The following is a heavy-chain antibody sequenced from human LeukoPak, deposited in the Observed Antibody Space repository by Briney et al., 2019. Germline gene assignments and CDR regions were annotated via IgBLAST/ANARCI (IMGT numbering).Heavy chain of an antibody. CDR3: AGGVGLWFGGNDY. J-gene: IGHJ4*02. D-gene: IGHD3-10*01. Sequence: SETLSLTCAVYGGSFSGYYWSWIRHPPGKGLEWIGEINHSGSTNYNPSLKSRVTISVDTSKNQFSLKLSSVTAADTAVYYCAGGVGLWFGGNDYWGQGTLVTVSS. CDR1: GGSFSGYY. V-gene: IGHV4-34*01. CDR2: INHSGST.